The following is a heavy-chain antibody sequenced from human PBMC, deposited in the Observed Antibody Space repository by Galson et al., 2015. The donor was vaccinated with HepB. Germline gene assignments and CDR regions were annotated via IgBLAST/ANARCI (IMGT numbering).Heavy chain of an antibody. CDR1: GFTFSNYG. V-gene: IGHV3-30*18. CDR2: ISHDGNNK. J-gene: IGHJ5*02. Sequence: SLRLSCAASGFTFSNYGMHWVRQAPGKGLEWVAVISHDGNNKYYADSVKDRFAISRDDSKNTLFLQMNSLRDEDTAVYYCAKPNLAYNDFWSGSNNWFDPWGQGTLVTVSS. CDR3: AKPNLAYNDFWSGSNNWFDP. D-gene: IGHD3-3*01.